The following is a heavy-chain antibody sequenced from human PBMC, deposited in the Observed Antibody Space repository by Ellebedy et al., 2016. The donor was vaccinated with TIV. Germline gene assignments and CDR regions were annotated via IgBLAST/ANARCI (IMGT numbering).Heavy chain of an antibody. CDR3: TKRADNWGFFDY. V-gene: IGHV3-23*01. D-gene: IGHD1-1*01. Sequence: PGGSLRLSCAASGFTFSDYVMAWVRQVPGKGLEWVSAVSESDGRTFYVDSVKGRFTISRDNSKNTLFLQMNRLTAGDTNVYYCTKRADNWGFFDYWGQGTLVTVSS. CDR1: GFTFSDYV. CDR2: VSESDGRT. J-gene: IGHJ4*02.